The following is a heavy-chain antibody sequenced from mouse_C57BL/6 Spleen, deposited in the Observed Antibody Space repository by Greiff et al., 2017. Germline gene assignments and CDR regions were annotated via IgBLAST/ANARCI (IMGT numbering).Heavy chain of an antibody. D-gene: IGHD2-5*01. J-gene: IGHJ4*01. V-gene: IGHV1-26*01. Sequence: EVQLQQSGPELVKPGASVKISCKASGYTFTDYYMNWVKQSHGKSLEWIGDINPNNGGTSYNQKFKGKATLTVDKSSSTAYMELRSLTSEDSAVYYCAGYSNDAMDYWGKGTSVTVSS. CDR2: INPNNGGT. CDR3: AGYSNDAMDY. CDR1: GYTFTDYY.